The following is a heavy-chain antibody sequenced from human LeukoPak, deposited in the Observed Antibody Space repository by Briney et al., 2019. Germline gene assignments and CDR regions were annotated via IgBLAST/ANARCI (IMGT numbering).Heavy chain of an antibody. CDR2: ISPSGGST. J-gene: IGHJ4*02. CDR1: GGTFRSFA. D-gene: IGHD6-19*01. CDR3: ARDGVAGTYYFDY. Sequence: GASVKVSCKASGGTFRSFAISWVRQAPGQGLEWMGMISPSGGSTSYPQKFQGRVTMTSDTSTSTVYMELSSLRSEDTAVYFCARDGVAGTYYFDYWGQGTLVTVSS. V-gene: IGHV1-46*01.